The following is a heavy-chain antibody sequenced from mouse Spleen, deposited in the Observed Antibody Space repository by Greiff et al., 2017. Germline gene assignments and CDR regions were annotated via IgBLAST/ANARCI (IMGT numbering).Heavy chain of an antibody. CDR2: ISYDGSN. J-gene: IGHJ1*03. CDR1: GYSITSGYY. Sequence: VQLQQSGPGLVKPSQSLSLTCSVTGYSITSGYYWNWIRQFPGNKLEWMGYISYDGSNNYNPSLKNRISITRDTSKNQFFLKLNSVTTEDTATXYCAREGYYGSSYWYFDVWGTGTTVTVSS. D-gene: IGHD1-1*01. CDR3: AREGYYGSSYWYFDV. V-gene: IGHV3-6*01.